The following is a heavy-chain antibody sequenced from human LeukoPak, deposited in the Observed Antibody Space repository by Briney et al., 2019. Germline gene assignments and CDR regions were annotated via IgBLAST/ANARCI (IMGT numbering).Heavy chain of an antibody. D-gene: IGHD3-3*01. Sequence: GGSLRLSCAGSGFTFINYGMIWVRQAPGKGLEWVSSVSGSGTSTHYADSVKGRFTITRDNSKDTVDLQMNSLRAEDTALYYCARRLSLRFDAFAVWGPGTVVTVSS. CDR1: GFTFINYG. J-gene: IGHJ3*01. CDR2: VSGSGTST. V-gene: IGHV3-23*01. CDR3: ARRLSLRFDAFAV.